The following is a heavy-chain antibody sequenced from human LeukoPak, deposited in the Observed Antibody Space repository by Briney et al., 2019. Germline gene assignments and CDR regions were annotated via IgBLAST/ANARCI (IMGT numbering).Heavy chain of an antibody. J-gene: IGHJ3*02. D-gene: IGHD5-18*01. CDR1: GYSISSGYY. CDR3: ARPDQRGYSYGYSAFDI. CDR2: ICTSGST. Sequence: SETLSLTCAVSGYSISSGYYWSWIRQPAGKGLEWIGRICTSGSTNYNPSLKSRVTISVDTSKNQFSLRRSSVTAADTAVYYCARPDQRGYSYGYSAFDIWGQGTMVTVSS. V-gene: IGHV4-61*02.